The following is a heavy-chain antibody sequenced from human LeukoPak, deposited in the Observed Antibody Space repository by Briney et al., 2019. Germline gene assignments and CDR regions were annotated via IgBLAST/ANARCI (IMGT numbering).Heavy chain of an antibody. Sequence: SETLSLTCTVSGGSISSYYWSWIRQPPGKGLEWIGYIYYSGSTNYNPSLKSRVTISVDTSKNQFSLKLSSVTAADTAVYYCARDQRVWGSYRYDYWGQGTLVTVSS. V-gene: IGHV4-59*12. D-gene: IGHD3-16*02. CDR2: IYYSGST. CDR3: ARDQRVWGSYRYDY. CDR1: GGSISSYY. J-gene: IGHJ4*02.